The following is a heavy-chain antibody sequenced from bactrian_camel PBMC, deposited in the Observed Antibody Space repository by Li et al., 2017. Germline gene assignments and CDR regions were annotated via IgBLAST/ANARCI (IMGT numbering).Heavy chain of an antibody. J-gene: IGHJ4*01. V-gene: IGHV3S54*01. Sequence: HVQLVESGGGLVQPGGSLRLSCAASGYSYGTNCMAWFRQAPGQEREGVAAIYTGDGFTVYGDSVKGRFTISRDNAKNTLYLQMNNLKTEDTAVYYCAKGGRLTSVSDLAAGITYRGQGTQVTVS. D-gene: IGHD3*01. CDR3: AKGGRLTSVSDLAAGITY. CDR2: IYTGDGFT. CDR1: GYSYGTNC.